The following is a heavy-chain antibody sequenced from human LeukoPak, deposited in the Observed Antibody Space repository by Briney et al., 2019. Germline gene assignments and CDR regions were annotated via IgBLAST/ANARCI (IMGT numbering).Heavy chain of an antibody. J-gene: IGHJ5*02. D-gene: IGHD6-13*01. V-gene: IGHV4-59*08. Sequence: SETLSLTCTVSGGSISSYYWSWIRQPPGKGLEWIGHIYYSGSTNYNPSLKSRVTISVDTSKNQFSLKLSSVTAADTAVYYCARWSSWYFWFDPWGQGTLVTVSS. CDR1: GGSISSYY. CDR3: ARWSSWYFWFDP. CDR2: IYYSGST.